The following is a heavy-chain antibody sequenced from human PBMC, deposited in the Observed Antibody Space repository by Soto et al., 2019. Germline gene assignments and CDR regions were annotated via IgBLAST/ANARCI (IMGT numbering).Heavy chain of an antibody. CDR3: SRGSFGYYGP. Sequence: GGSLRFSCNCSGFRFSEHAMTWVRQALGKGLEWVGFIRNTPYGGTTDYAASVRGGFTISRDDSASIAYLQMNSLKTEDSGLYYCSRGSFGYYGPWGPGTLVTVSS. CDR2: IRNTPYGGTT. V-gene: IGHV3-49*04. CDR1: GFRFSEHA. D-gene: IGHD2-2*03. J-gene: IGHJ5*02.